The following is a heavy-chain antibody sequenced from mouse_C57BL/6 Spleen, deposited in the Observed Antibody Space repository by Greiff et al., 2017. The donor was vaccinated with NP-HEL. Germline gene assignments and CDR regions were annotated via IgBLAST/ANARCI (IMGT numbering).Heavy chain of an antibody. Sequence: QVQLQQSGAELVRPGASVTLSCKASGYTFTDYEMHWVKQTPVHGLEWIGAIDPETGGTAYIQKFKGKAILTAAKSTSTAYMELGSLTSEDSAVYYCTKRESHWYFDVWGTGTTGTVSS. CDR1: GYTFTDYE. V-gene: IGHV1-15*01. J-gene: IGHJ1*03. CDR2: IDPETGGT. CDR3: TKRESHWYFDV.